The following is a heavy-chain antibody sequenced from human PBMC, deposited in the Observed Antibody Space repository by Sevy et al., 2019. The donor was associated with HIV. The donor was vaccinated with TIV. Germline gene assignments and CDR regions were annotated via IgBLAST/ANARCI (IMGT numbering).Heavy chain of an antibody. V-gene: IGHV3-23*01. Sequence: GGSLRLSCAASGFTFSSYAMGWVRRAPGKGREWVSAIMGRGGSKNYPDPVKGRFTISRDNSKNTLYLQMNSLRAEDTAVYYCAKADPSCSSTSCYYGAFDYWGQGTLVTVSS. CDR1: GFTFSSYA. CDR3: AKADPSCSSTSCYYGAFDY. J-gene: IGHJ4*02. D-gene: IGHD2-2*01. CDR2: IMGRGGSK.